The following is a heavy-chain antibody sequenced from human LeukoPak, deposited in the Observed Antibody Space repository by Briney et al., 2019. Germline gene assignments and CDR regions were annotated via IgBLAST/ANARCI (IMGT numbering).Heavy chain of an antibody. Sequence: ASVKVSCKASGYTFTTYYMHWVRQAPGQGLEWMGIIDPSVGYTSYAQNFQGRVTVTRDMSTGTVYMELSSLRSEDTAVYYCARGHDRNTAIWGYWGQRTLVTVSS. J-gene: IGHJ4*02. CDR2: IDPSVGYT. CDR1: GYTFTTYY. V-gene: IGHV1-46*01. D-gene: IGHD5-18*01. CDR3: ARGHDRNTAIWGY.